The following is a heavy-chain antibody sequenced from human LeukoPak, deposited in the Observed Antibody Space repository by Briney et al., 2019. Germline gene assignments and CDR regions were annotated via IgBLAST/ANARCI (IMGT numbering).Heavy chain of an antibody. D-gene: IGHD4-11*01. CDR2: IYYSGST. Sequence: SSETLSLTCTVSGGSISSYYWSWIRQPPGKGLEWIGYIYYSGSTNYNPSLKSRVTISVDTSKNQFSLKLSSVTAADTAVYYCARVVTTFAFDIWGQGTMVTVSS. CDR3: ARVVTTFAFDI. CDR1: GGSISSYY. J-gene: IGHJ3*02. V-gene: IGHV4-59*12.